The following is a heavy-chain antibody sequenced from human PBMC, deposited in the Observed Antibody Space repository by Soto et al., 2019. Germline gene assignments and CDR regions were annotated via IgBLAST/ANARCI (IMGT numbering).Heavy chain of an antibody. CDR1: GFIFSSFT. J-gene: IGHJ4*02. D-gene: IGHD1-1*01. CDR3: VRGDDRVD. CDR2: ISKSSSLI. Sequence: GGSLRLSCVGSGFIFSSFTMTWVRQAPGMGLQYLASISKSSSLIYYADSVRGRFIISRDNSKDSVFLQMYSLRAEDTAMYYCVRGDDRVDWGQGTLFTVSS. V-gene: IGHV3-21*01.